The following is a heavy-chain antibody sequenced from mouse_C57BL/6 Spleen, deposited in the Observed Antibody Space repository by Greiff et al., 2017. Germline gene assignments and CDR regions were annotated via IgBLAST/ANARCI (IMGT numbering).Heavy chain of an antibody. V-gene: IGHV6-3*01. D-gene: IGHD2-4*01. J-gene: IGHJ3*01. CDR2: IRLKSDNYAT. CDR1: GFTFSNYW. Sequence: EVKLMESGGGLVQPGGSMKLSCVASGFTFSNYWMNWVRQSPEKGLEWVAQIRLKSDNYATHYAESVKGRFTISRDDSKSSVYLQMNNLRAEDTGIYYCTVYYDYGFAYWGQGTLVTVSA. CDR3: TVYYDYGFAY.